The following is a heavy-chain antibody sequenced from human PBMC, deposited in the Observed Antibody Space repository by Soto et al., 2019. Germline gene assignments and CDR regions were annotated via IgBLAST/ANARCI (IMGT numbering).Heavy chain of an antibody. CDR3: ARDLPSKYYDSSGYYYRVPSYY. Sequence: ASVKVSCKASGYTFTSYGISWVRQAPGQGLEWMGWISAYNGNTNYAQKLQGRVTMTTDTSTITAYMELRSLRSDDTAVYYCARDLPSKYYDSSGYYYRVPSYYWGQGTLVTVSS. J-gene: IGHJ4*02. CDR2: ISAYNGNT. CDR1: GYTFTSYG. V-gene: IGHV1-18*01. D-gene: IGHD3-22*01.